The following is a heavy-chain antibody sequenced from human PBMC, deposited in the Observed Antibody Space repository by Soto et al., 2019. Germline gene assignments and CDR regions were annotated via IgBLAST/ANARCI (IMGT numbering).Heavy chain of an antibody. CDR3: ARGKTALGDAFDI. CDR1: GGSISSYY. CDR2: IYYSGST. D-gene: IGHD7-27*01. J-gene: IGHJ3*02. Sequence: SETLSLTCTVSGGSISSYYWSWIRQPPGKGLEWIGYIYYSGSTNYNPSLKSRVTISVDTSKNQFSLKLSSVTAADTAVYYCARGKTALGDAFDIWGQGTMVTVSS. V-gene: IGHV4-59*01.